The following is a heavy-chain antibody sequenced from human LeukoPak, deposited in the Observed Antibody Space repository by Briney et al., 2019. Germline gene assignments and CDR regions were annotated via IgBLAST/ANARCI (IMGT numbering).Heavy chain of an antibody. CDR2: INPSGGST. V-gene: IGHV1-46*01. CDR3: ARDFPTLLVVVPAAIYYGMDV. CDR1: GYTFTSYY. Sequence: ASVKVSCKASGYTFTSYYMHWVRQAPGQGLEWMGIINPSGGSTSYAQKFQGRVTMTRDTSTSTVYMELSSLRSDDTAVYYCARDFPTLLVVVPAAIYYGMDVWGQGTTVTVSS. J-gene: IGHJ6*02. D-gene: IGHD2-2*01.